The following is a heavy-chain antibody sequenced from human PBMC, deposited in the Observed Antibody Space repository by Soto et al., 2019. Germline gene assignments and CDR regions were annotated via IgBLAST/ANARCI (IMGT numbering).Heavy chain of an antibody. CDR2: IIPMLSMS. Sequence: QVQLVQSGAEVKKSGSSVRVSCKASGGTFNSYTLSWVRQAPGQRLEWMGRIIPMLSMSTYAQKFQGRVSIIADNSTNTVYLDLSSLRSDDTAIYYCATSYGSGRRPFDYWGQGTLVTVSS. CDR3: ATSYGSGRRPFDY. V-gene: IGHV1-69*02. CDR1: GGTFNSYT. J-gene: IGHJ4*02. D-gene: IGHD3-10*01.